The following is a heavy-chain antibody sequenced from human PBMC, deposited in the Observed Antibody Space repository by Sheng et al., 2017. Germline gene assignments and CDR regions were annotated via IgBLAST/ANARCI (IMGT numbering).Heavy chain of an antibody. Sequence: QVQLVQSGAEVKKPGASVKVSCKASGYTFTSYDINWVRQATGQGLEWMGWMNPNSGNTGYAQKFQGRVTITRNTSISTAYMELSSLRSEDTAVYYCARGSYDILTGWEGLDYWGQGTLVTVSS. D-gene: IGHD3-9*01. CDR1: GYTFTSYD. J-gene: IGHJ4*02. CDR2: MNPNSGNT. V-gene: IGHV1-8*03. CDR3: ARGSYDILTGWEGLDY.